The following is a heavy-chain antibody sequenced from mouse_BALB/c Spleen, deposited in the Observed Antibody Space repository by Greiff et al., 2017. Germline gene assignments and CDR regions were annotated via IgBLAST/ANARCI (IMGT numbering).Heavy chain of an antibody. Sequence: EVQGVESGGDLVKPGGSLKLSCAASGFTFSSYCMSWVRQTPDKRLEWVATISRGGGSTYSPDTVKGRFTISRDNAKNTLYLQMSSLKSEDTAMYYCARHDGYYYFDYWGQGTTLTVSS. CDR2: ISRGGGST. D-gene: IGHD2-3*01. CDR3: ARHDGYYYFDY. CDR1: GFTFSSYC. V-gene: IGHV5-6*01. J-gene: IGHJ2*01.